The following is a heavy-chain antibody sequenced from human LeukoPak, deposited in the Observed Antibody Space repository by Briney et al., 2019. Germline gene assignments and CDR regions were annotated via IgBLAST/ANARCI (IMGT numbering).Heavy chain of an antibody. Sequence: GGSLRLSCAVSGVTFSTYGMHRVRQAPGKGLEWVAFISYDGSNKYYADYVKGRFTISRDNSKNTLYLEMNSLRPEDTALYCCAKDYSSSSDYTDFWGQGTLVTVSS. CDR2: ISYDGSNK. CDR3: AKDYSSSSDYTDF. J-gene: IGHJ4*02. D-gene: IGHD6-13*01. CDR1: GVTFSTYG. V-gene: IGHV3-30*18.